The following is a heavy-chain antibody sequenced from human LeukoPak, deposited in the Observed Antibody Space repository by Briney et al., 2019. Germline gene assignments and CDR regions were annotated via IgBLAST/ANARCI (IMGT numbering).Heavy chain of an antibody. CDR3: ARGRIKYCSGGSCYSGSGWFDP. J-gene: IGHJ5*02. Sequence: LETPCLTCAVSGGSFSGYYLSWIRQPPGKRLEWIGEMNHSVTTTYNPSLKSRDTISVDTSKNQFSLKLRSVTAADTAVYYCARGRIKYCSGGSCYSGSGWFDPWGQGTLVTVSS. D-gene: IGHD2-15*01. V-gene: IGHV4-34*01. CDR2: MNHSVTT. CDR1: GGSFSGYY.